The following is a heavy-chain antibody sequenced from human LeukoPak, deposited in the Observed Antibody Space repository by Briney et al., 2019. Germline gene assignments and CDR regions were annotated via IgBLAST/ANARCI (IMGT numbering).Heavy chain of an antibody. D-gene: IGHD3-10*01. CDR1: GFTFSSYE. Sequence: PGGSLRLSCAASGFTFSSYEMNWVRQAPGKGLEWVSYISSSGSTIYYADSVKGRSTISRDNAKNSLYLQMNSLRAEDTAVYYCARGLDNYGSGSSDWGQGTLVTVSS. J-gene: IGHJ4*02. V-gene: IGHV3-48*03. CDR3: ARGLDNYGSGSSD. CDR2: ISSSGSTI.